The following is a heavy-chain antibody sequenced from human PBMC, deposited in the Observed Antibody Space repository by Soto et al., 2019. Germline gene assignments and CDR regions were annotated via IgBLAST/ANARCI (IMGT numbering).Heavy chain of an antibody. CDR3: AGHYSSDPFDY. CDR1: GASISNYY. Sequence: PSETLSLTCTVSGASISNYYWSWIRQPPGKELEWIGHISYSGYPDYNPSLNSRVTISADTSKNQFSLKLTSVTAADTAVYYCAGHYSSDPFDYWGQGNLVTVSS. D-gene: IGHD2-21*01. J-gene: IGHJ4*02. V-gene: IGHV4-59*08. CDR2: ISYSGYP.